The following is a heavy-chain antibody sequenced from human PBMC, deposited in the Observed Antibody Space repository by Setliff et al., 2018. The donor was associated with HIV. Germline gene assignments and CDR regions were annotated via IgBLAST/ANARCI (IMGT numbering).Heavy chain of an antibody. V-gene: IGHV4-34*01. CDR3: ARDRRVLFGVANKNWFDP. D-gene: IGHD3-3*01. Sequence: SETLSLTCAVYGTSFSDYYWTWIRQPPGKGLEWIGEVNHSGTTNYNTSLKSRVTISGDTSKKQFSLKLSSVTAADTAVDFWARDRRVLFGVANKNWFDPRGQGTLVTVSS. CDR1: GTSFSDYY. J-gene: IGHJ5*02. CDR2: VNHSGTT.